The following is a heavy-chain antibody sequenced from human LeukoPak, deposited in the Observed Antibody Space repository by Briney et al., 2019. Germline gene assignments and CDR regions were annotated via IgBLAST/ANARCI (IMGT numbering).Heavy chain of an antibody. CDR1: GGSISSSSYN. J-gene: IGHJ3*02. CDR3: ARVEGWELLGVDAFDI. D-gene: IGHD1-26*01. V-gene: IGHV4-39*07. CDR2: IYYSGST. Sequence: PSETLSLTCTVSGGSISSSSYNWGWIRQPPGKGLEWIGSIYYSGSTSYNPSLKSRVTISVDTSKNQFSLKLSSVTAADTAVYYCARVEGWELLGVDAFDIWGQGTMVTVSS.